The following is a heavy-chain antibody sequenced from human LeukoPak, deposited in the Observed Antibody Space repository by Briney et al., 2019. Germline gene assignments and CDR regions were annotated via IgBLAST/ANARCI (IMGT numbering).Heavy chain of an antibody. CDR3: ARVRRYNWNDDAFDI. J-gene: IGHJ3*02. CDR1: GGTFSSYA. D-gene: IGHD1-20*01. V-gene: IGHV1-69*05. Sequence: GASVKVSCKASGGTFSSYAISWVRQAPGQGLEWMGGIIPIFGTANYAQKFQGRVTITTDESTSTAYMELSSLRSEDTAVYYCARVRRYNWNDDAFDIWGQGTMVTVSS. CDR2: IIPIFGTA.